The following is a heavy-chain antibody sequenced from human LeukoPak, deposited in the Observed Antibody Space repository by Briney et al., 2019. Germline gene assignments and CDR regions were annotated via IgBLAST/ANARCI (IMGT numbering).Heavy chain of an antibody. CDR2: ISSSGSTI. J-gene: IGHJ4*02. CDR3: ARAGGSYGYYFDY. V-gene: IGHV3-48*03. CDR1: GFTFSSYE. D-gene: IGHD1-26*01. Sequence: GGSLRLSCAASGFTFSSYEMIWVRQAPGKGLEWVSYISSSGSTIYYADSVKGRFTISRDNAKNSLYLQMNSLRAEDTAVYYCARAGGSYGYYFDYWGQGTLVTVSS.